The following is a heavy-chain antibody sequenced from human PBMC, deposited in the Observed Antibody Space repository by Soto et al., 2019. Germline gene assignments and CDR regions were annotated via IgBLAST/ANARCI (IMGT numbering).Heavy chain of an antibody. Sequence: EVKLVESGGGLVQPGGSLRLSCAASGFTFSNHYMEWVRQAPGKGLEWVGRIRNKANSYYTEHAASVKGRFTISREETKNSLYLQVNSLKTEDTAVYYCARYSGSYSRGLDYWGQGTLVTVSS. D-gene: IGHD1-26*01. J-gene: IGHJ4*02. CDR1: GFTFSNHY. CDR2: IRNKANSYYT. V-gene: IGHV3-72*01. CDR3: ARYSGSYSRGLDY.